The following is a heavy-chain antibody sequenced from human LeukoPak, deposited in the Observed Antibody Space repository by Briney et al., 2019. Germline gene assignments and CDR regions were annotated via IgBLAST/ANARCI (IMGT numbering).Heavy chain of an antibody. Sequence: GGSLRLSCAASGFTFINYAMTWVRQAPGKGLEWVSTIYSGGGTYYADSVKGRFTISRDNSRNTLYLQMNSLRAEDTAVYYCARDRDYYDSSGYHYWGQGTLVTVSS. CDR1: GFTFINYA. CDR2: IYSGGGT. J-gene: IGHJ4*02. D-gene: IGHD3-22*01. V-gene: IGHV3-53*01. CDR3: ARDRDYYDSSGYHY.